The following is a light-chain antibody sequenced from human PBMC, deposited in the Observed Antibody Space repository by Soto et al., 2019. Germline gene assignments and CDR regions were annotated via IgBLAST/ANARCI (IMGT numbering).Light chain of an antibody. Sequence: TQSPSTLSASVGDRVTITCKTSQSRGSNFLAWYQPKPGQAPRLLIYASSTRATGIPDRFSGSASGTDFTLTINRLEPEDFAVYYCQLYGISPHFGQGTRLEIK. CDR2: ASS. CDR1: QSRGSNF. CDR3: QLYGISPH. J-gene: IGKJ5*01. V-gene: IGKV3-20*01.